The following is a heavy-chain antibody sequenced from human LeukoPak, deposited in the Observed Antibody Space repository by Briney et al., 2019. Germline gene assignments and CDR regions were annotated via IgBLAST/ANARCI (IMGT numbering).Heavy chain of an antibody. CDR1: GFTFSTYS. CDR3: ARVRSGYYYMDV. CDR2: ISSSSSTI. Sequence: PGGSLRLSCAASGFTFSTYSMNWVRQAPGKGLEWVSYISSSSSTIYYADSVKGRFTISRDNAKNSLYLQMNSLRAEDTAVYYCARVRSGYYYMDVWGKGTTVTVSS. V-gene: IGHV3-48*01. D-gene: IGHD3-10*01. J-gene: IGHJ6*03.